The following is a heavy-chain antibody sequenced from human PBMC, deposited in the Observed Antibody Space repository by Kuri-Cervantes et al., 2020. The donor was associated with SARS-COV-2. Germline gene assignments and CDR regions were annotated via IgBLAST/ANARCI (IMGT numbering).Heavy chain of an antibody. CDR3: TRMSSGGCPDY. V-gene: IGHV3-48*03. CDR1: GFTFSSYE. D-gene: IGHD3-22*01. J-gene: IGHJ4*02. Sequence: GGSLRLSCVASGFTFSSYEMNWVRQAPGRGLEWVSYISSSGSTIYYADSVKGRFTISRDNAKNSLYLQMSSLRVEDTAVYYCTRMSSGGCPDYWGQGTLVTVSS. CDR2: ISSSGSTI.